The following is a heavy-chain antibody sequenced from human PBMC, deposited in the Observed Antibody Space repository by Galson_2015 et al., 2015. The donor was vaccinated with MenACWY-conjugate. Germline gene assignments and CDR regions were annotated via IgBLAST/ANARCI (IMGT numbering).Heavy chain of an antibody. D-gene: IGHD6-19*01. CDR3: ARVSVAVASDAFDI. CDR1: GFTVSSNY. V-gene: IGHV3-53*01. Sequence: SLRLSCAASGFTVSSNYMSWVRQPPEKGLEWVSIIYSGGNTYYADSVKGRFTISRDNSKNTVYLQMNTLGAEDTAVYYCARVSVAVASDAFDIWGQGTMVTVSS. CDR2: IYSGGNT. J-gene: IGHJ3*02.